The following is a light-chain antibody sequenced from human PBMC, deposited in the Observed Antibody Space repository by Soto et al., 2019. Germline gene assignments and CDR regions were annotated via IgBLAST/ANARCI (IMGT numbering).Light chain of an antibody. CDR1: SSNLGSNA. V-gene: IGLV1-36*01. J-gene: IGLJ2*01. CDR3: AAWDDSLNGVV. Sequence: QSVLTQPPSVSEAPRQRVTISCSGSSSNLGSNAVNWYQQLPGKALKLLIYYDDLLPSGVSDRFSGSKSGTSASLAISGLQSEDEADYYCAAWDDSLNGVVFGGGTKVTVL. CDR2: YDD.